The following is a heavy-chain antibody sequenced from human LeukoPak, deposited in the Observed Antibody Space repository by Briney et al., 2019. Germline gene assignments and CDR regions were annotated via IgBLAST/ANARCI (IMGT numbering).Heavy chain of an antibody. Sequence: SETLSLTCAVYGGSFSGYYWSWIRQPPGKGLEWIGEINHSGGTNYNPSLKSRVTISVDTSKNQFSLKLSSVTAADTAVYYCARGGLWFGELLPYYFDYWGQGTLVTVSS. CDR1: GGSFSGYY. D-gene: IGHD3-10*01. CDR2: INHSGGT. V-gene: IGHV4-34*01. J-gene: IGHJ4*02. CDR3: ARGGLWFGELLPYYFDY.